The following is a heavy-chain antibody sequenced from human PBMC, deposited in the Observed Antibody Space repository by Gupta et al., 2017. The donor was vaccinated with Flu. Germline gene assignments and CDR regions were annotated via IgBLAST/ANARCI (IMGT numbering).Heavy chain of an antibody. Sequence: GVGVGWIRQPPGKALEWLAVIYWDDDERYSPALKSRLTITRDTSENQVVFTMTNMAPVDTATYYCAYTVTVIPYYYYMEVWGTGATVTVSS. CDR1: GVG. D-gene: IGHD4-4*01. V-gene: IGHV2-5*02. J-gene: IGHJ6*03. CDR3: AYTVTVIPYYYYMEV. CDR2: IYWDDDE.